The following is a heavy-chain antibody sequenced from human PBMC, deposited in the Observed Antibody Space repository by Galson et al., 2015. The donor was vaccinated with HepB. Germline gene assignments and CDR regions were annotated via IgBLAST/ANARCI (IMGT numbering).Heavy chain of an antibody. J-gene: IGHJ4*02. D-gene: IGHD2-15*01. CDR1: GFTFSGSA. CDR3: ARFGGLSGYSSL. V-gene: IGHV3-73*01. CDR2: IRSKASGHAT. Sequence: SLRLSCAASGFTFSGSAIHWVRQASGKGLEWVGRIRSKASGHATAYDASFKGRFTISRDDSKNTADLHMNSLKTEDTDWYSFARFGGLSGYSSLWGQGTLVTVSS.